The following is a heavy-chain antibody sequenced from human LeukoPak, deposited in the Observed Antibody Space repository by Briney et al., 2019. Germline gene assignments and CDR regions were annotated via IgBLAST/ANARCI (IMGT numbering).Heavy chain of an antibody. CDR3: ASHRWDAFDI. CDR2: ISSSSSYI. D-gene: IGHD6-13*01. J-gene: IGHJ3*02. V-gene: IGHV3-21*01. Sequence: GGSLRLSCAASGFTFSSYSMNWVREAPGKGLEWVSSISSSSSYIYYADSVKGRFTISRDNAKNSLYLQMNSLRAEDTAVYYCASHRWDAFDIWGQGTMVTVSS. CDR1: GFTFSSYS.